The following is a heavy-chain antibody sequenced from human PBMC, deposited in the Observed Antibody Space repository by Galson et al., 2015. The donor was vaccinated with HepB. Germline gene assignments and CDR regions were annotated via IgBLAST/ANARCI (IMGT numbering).Heavy chain of an antibody. J-gene: IGHJ6*03. CDR1: GYTFTSYD. D-gene: IGHD6-6*01. CDR3: ARGKKSAVQQTSSIAARGHYYYMDV. V-gene: IGHV1-8*01. Sequence: SVKVSCKASGYTFTSYDINWVRQATGQGLEWMGWMNPNSGNTGYAQKFQGRVTMTRNTSISTAYMELSSLRSEDTAVYYCARGKKSAVQQTSSIAARGHYYYMDVWGKGTTVTVSS. CDR2: MNPNSGNT.